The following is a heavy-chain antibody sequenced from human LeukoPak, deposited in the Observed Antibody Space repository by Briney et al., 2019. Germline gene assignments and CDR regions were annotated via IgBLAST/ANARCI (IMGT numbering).Heavy chain of an antibody. Sequence: PSETLSLTCAVYGGSFSVYYWSWIRQPPGKGLEWIGEINHSGSTNYNPSLKSRVTISVDTSKNQFSLKLSFVTAADTAVYYCAISRFSSGWYRRDYWGRGTLVTVSS. V-gene: IGHV4-34*01. CDR2: INHSGST. CDR3: AISRFSSGWYRRDY. CDR1: GGSFSVYY. J-gene: IGHJ4*02. D-gene: IGHD6-19*01.